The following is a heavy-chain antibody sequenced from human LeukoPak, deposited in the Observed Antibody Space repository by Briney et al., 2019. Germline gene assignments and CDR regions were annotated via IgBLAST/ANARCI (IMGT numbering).Heavy chain of an antibody. V-gene: IGHV1-24*01. D-gene: IGHD2-15*01. CDR1: GGTFSSYA. CDR2: FDPEDGET. Sequence: ASVKVSCKASGGTFSSYAISWVRQAPGQGLEWMGGFDPEDGETIYAQKFQGRVTMTEDTSTDTAYMELSSLRSEDTAVYYCATEERYCSGGSCYLDYWGQGTLVTVSS. CDR3: ATEERYCSGGSCYLDY. J-gene: IGHJ4*02.